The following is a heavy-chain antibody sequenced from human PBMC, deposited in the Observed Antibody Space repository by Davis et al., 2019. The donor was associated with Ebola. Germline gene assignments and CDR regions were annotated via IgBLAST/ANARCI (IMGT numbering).Heavy chain of an antibody. CDR2: ISGSGGST. CDR3: AKDRWIFGVVSNWFDP. D-gene: IGHD3-3*01. V-gene: IGHV3-23*01. CDR1: GFTFSSYA. J-gene: IGHJ5*02. Sequence: GGSLRLSCAASGFTFSSYAMSWVRQAPGKGLEWVSAISGSGGSTYYADSVKGRFTISRDNSKNTLYLQMNSLRAEDTAVYYCAKDRWIFGVVSNWFDPWGQGTLVTVSS.